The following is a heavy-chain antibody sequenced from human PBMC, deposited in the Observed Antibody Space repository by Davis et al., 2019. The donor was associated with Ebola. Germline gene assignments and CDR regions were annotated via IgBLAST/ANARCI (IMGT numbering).Heavy chain of an antibody. CDR1: GFTFSSYG. V-gene: IGHV3-30*18. D-gene: IGHD2-21*01. Sequence: GESLKISCAASGFTFSSYGMHWVRQAPGKGLEWVAVISYDGSNKYYADSVKGRFTISRDNSKNTLYLQMNSLRAEDTAVYYCAKDKFRWRNGLLDYWGQGTLVTVSS. CDR2: ISYDGSNK. J-gene: IGHJ4*02. CDR3: AKDKFRWRNGLLDY.